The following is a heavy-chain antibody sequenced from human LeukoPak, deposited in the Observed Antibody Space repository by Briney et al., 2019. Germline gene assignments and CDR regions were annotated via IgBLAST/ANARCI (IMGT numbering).Heavy chain of an antibody. J-gene: IGHJ6*02. CDR1: GYTFTSYG. V-gene: IGHV1-18*01. CDR2: ISTYNGDT. CDR3: ARESLEGVKYYYGMDV. Sequence: ASVKVSCKASGYTFTSYGISWVRQAPGQGLEWMGWISTYNGDTNYAQKLQGRVTMTTDTSTSTASMELRSLTSDDTAVYYCARESLEGVKYYYGMDVWGQGTTVSVPS. D-gene: IGHD2-8*01.